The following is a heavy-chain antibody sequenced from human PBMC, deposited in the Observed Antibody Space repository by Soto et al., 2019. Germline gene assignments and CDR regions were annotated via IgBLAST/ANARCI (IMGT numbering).Heavy chain of an antibody. CDR2: FRGFGGAT. Sequence: GGSLRLSCAAAGFNVSTYGINWVRQAPGKGLEWVSGFRGFGGATYYADSVKGRFTISRDNSKDTVYLQMSSLRAEDTAVYYCAKDRIWYYWGQGTLVTVSS. CDR1: GFNVSTYG. CDR3: AKDRIWYY. J-gene: IGHJ4*02. V-gene: IGHV3-23*01. D-gene: IGHD2-8*02.